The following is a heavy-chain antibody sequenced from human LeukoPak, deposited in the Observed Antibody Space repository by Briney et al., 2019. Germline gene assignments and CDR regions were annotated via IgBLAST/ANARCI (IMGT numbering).Heavy chain of an antibody. J-gene: IGHJ5*02. V-gene: IGHV4-31*03. Sequence: PSQTLSLTCTVSGGSISSGGYYWSWIRQHPGKGLEWIGYIYYSGSTYYNPSLKSRVTISVDTSKNQFSLKLSSVTAADTAVYYCARGDSGWDIVVVPAASSKWFDPWGQGTLVTVSS. CDR3: ARGDSGWDIVVVPAASSKWFDP. D-gene: IGHD2-2*01. CDR1: GGSISSGGYY. CDR2: IYYSGST.